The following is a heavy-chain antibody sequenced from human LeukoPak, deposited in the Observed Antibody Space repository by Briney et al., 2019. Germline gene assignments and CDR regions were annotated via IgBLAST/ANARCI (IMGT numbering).Heavy chain of an antibody. Sequence: PGGSLRLSCAASGFTVSSNYMSWVRQAPGKGLEWVSVIYSGGSTYYADSVKGRFTISRDNSKNTLYLQMNSLRAEDTAVYYCAREGTSLSGSYRDYWGQGTLVTVSS. D-gene: IGHD1-26*01. CDR2: IYSGGST. CDR1: GFTVSSNY. CDR3: AREGTSLSGSYRDY. V-gene: IGHV3-53*01. J-gene: IGHJ4*02.